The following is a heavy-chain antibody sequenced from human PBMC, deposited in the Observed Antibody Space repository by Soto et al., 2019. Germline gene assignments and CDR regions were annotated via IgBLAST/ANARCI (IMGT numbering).Heavy chain of an antibody. J-gene: IGHJ5*02. D-gene: IGHD6-13*01. CDR2: IRSKAYGGTT. Sequence: PGGSLRLSCTASGFTFGNYAMSWFRQAPGKGLEWVGFIRSKAYGGTTEYAASVKGRFTISRDDSKSIAYLQMNSLKTEDTAVYYCTRGIAAAATNWFDPWGQGTLVTVSS. V-gene: IGHV3-49*03. CDR1: GFTFGNYA. CDR3: TRGIAAAATNWFDP.